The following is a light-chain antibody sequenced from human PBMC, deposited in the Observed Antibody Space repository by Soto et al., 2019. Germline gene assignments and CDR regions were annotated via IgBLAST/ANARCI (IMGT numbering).Light chain of an antibody. CDR2: AAS. CDR3: QQYNSWPLT. CDR1: QGISSS. V-gene: IGKV1-9*01. Sequence: IQLTQSPSSLSASVGDRVTITCRASQGISSSLAWYQHKPGKAPKLLISAASTLQSGVPSRLSGSGSGTDFTLTISSLQSEDFAVYYCQQYNSWPLTFGGGTRWMS. J-gene: IGKJ4*01.